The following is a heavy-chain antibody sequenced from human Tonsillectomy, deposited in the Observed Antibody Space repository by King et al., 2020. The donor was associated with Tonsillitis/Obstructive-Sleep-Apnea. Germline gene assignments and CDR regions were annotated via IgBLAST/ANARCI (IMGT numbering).Heavy chain of an antibody. Sequence: VQLVESGAEVKNPGASVKVSCKASGYTFNRYGISWLRQAPGQGLEWMGWISSFTGNTNYAQKFQGRVTMTTDTSTSTVYMELRSLRSDDTAVYYCAGVVAEAVFGGLDYWGQGALVTVSS. CDR1: GYTFNRYG. CDR2: ISSFTGNT. J-gene: IGHJ4*02. V-gene: IGHV1-18*01. D-gene: IGHD6-19*01. CDR3: AGVVAEAVFGGLDY.